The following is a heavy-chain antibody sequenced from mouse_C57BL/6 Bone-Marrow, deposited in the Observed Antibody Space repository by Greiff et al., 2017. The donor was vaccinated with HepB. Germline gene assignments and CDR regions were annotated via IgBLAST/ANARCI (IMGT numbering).Heavy chain of an antibody. J-gene: IGHJ3*01. CDR1: GYTFTSYW. V-gene: IGHV1-52*01. Sequence: QVQLQQPGAELVRPGSSVKLSCKASGYTFTSYWMHWVKQRPIQGLEWIGNIDPSDSETHYNQKFKDKATLTVDKSSSTAYMQLSSLTSEDSAVSYCARGYDPAWFAYWGQGTLVTVSA. D-gene: IGHD2-2*01. CDR3: ARGYDPAWFAY. CDR2: IDPSDSET.